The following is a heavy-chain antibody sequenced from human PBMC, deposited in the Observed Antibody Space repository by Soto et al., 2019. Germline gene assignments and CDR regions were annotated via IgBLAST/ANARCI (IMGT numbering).Heavy chain of an antibody. CDR3: ARNLDSSGWSPGLDY. V-gene: IGHV3-30*03. CDR2: ISYDGSNK. D-gene: IGHD6-19*01. CDR1: GFTFSSYG. J-gene: IGHJ4*02. Sequence: PGGSLRLSCAASGFTFSSYGMHWVRQAPGKGLEWVAVISYDGSNKYYADSVKGRFTISRDNSKNTLYLQMNSLRAEDTAVYYCARNLDSSGWSPGLDYWGQGTLVTVSS.